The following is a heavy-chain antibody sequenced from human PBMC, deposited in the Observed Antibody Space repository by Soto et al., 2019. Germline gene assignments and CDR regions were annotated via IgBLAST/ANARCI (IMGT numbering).Heavy chain of an antibody. CDR2: IYYSGST. Sequence: QVQLQESGPGLVKPSQTLSLTCTVSGGSISSGDYYWSWIGQPPGKGLEWIGYIYYSGSTYYNPSLKSRATIAADTSKNQFSLKLNSAPAADTAVYYCASYGGNSAYCAYWGQGTLVTVSS. J-gene: IGHJ4*02. CDR3: ASYGGNSAYCAY. D-gene: IGHD4-17*01. V-gene: IGHV4-30-4*01. CDR1: GGSISSGDYY.